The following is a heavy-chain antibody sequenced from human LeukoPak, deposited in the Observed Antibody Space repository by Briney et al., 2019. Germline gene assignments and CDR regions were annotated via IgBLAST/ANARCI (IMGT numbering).Heavy chain of an antibody. Sequence: SQTLSLTCTVSGGSISSGDYYWSWLRQPPGKGLEWIGYIYYSGSTYYNPSLKSRVTISVDTSKNQFSLKLSSVTAADTAVYYCARWVVWDILTGSYYYYGMDVWGQGTTVTVSS. CDR3: ARWVVWDILTGSYYYYGMDV. V-gene: IGHV4-30-4*01. D-gene: IGHD3-9*01. CDR1: GGSISSGDYY. J-gene: IGHJ6*02. CDR2: IYYSGST.